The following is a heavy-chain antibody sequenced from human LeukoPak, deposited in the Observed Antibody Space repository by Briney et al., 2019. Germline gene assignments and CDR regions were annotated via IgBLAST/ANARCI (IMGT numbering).Heavy chain of an antibody. D-gene: IGHD6-19*01. CDR2: IYYSGST. J-gene: IGHJ4*02. V-gene: IGHV4-59*01. CDR3: ARIAVAGTFLDY. CDR1: GGSISSYY. Sequence: SETLFLTCTVSGGSISSYYWSRIRQPPGKGLEWIGYIYYSGSTNYNPSLKSRVTISVDTSKNQFSLKLSSVTAADTAVYYCARIAVAGTFLDYWGQGTLVTVSS.